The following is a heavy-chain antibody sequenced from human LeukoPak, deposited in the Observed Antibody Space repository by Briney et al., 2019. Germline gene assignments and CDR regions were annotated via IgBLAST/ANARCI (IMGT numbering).Heavy chain of an antibody. J-gene: IGHJ4*02. Sequence: PSETLSLTCTVSGGSISNYYWSWIRQPPGKGLEWIGYIYYSGSTNYNPPLKSRVTISVDTSKNQFSLKLSSVTAADTAVYYCARATFVGFDYWGQGTLVTVSS. V-gene: IGHV4-59*01. CDR3: ARATFVGFDY. D-gene: IGHD6-6*01. CDR1: GGSISNYY. CDR2: IYYSGST.